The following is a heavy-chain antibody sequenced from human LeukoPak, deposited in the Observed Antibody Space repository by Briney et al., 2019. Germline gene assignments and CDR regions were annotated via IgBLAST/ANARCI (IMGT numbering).Heavy chain of an antibody. Sequence: GGSLRLSCAASGFTFSSYSMNWVRQPPGKGLEWVLSISSSSSYIYYADAVKGRFTISRDNAKNSLYLQMNSLRAEDTAVYYCARDRTYDYGVDYWGQGTLVTVSS. D-gene: IGHD4-17*01. CDR1: GFTFSSYS. J-gene: IGHJ4*02. CDR3: ARDRTYDYGVDY. CDR2: ISSSSSYI. V-gene: IGHV3-21*01.